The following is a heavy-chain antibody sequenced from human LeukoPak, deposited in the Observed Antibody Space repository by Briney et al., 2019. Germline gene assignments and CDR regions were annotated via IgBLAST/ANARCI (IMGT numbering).Heavy chain of an antibody. CDR2: IRYDGSNK. V-gene: IGHV3-30*02. D-gene: IGHD3-3*01. Sequence: GGSLRLSCAASGFTFSSYGMHWVRQAPGKGLEWVAFIRYDGSNKYYADSVKGRFTISRDNSKNTLYLQMNSLRAEDTAVYYCAKGTYYDFWSGYRSGDWFDPWGQGTLVTVSS. CDR1: GFTFSSYG. J-gene: IGHJ5*02. CDR3: AKGTYYDFWSGYRSGDWFDP.